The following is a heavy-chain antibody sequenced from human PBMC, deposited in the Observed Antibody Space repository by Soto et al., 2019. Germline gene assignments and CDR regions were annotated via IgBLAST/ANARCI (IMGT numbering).Heavy chain of an antibody. CDR1: GGSFSGYY. V-gene: IGHV4-34*01. Sequence: SETLSLTCAVYGGSFSGYYWSWIRQPPGKGLEWIGEINHSGSTNYNPSLKSRVTISVDTSKNQFSLKLSSVTAADTAVYYCARALRDIVVVPAASSIRFDPWGQGTLVTVSS. CDR3: ARALRDIVVVPAASSIRFDP. D-gene: IGHD2-2*01. CDR2: INHSGST. J-gene: IGHJ5*02.